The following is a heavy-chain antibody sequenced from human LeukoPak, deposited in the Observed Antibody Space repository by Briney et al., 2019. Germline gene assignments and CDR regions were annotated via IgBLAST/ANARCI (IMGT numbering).Heavy chain of an antibody. CDR3: ARDPSWIASGYYYYMDV. V-gene: IGHV3-9*01. J-gene: IGHJ6*03. D-gene: IGHD1-26*01. Sequence: GRSLRLSCAASGFTFDEYAMHWVRQAPGKGLEWVSGISWNSGSIGYADSVKGRFTISRDNAKNSLYLQMNSLRAEDTALYYCARDPSWIASGYYYYMDVWGQGTTVTVSS. CDR1: GFTFDEYA. CDR2: ISWNSGSI.